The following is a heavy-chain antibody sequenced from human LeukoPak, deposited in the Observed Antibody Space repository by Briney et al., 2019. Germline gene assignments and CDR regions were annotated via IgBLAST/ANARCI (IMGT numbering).Heavy chain of an antibody. CDR2: INPNSGGT. CDR3: ARDLIQLELYYFDY. Sequence: ASVKVSCKASGYTFTGYYMHWVRQAPGQGLEWMGWINPNSGGTNNAQKFQGRVTMTRDTSISTAYMELSRLRSDDTAVYYCARDLIQLELYYFDYWGQGTLVTVSS. V-gene: IGHV1-2*02. CDR1: GYTFTGYY. J-gene: IGHJ4*02. D-gene: IGHD1-1*01.